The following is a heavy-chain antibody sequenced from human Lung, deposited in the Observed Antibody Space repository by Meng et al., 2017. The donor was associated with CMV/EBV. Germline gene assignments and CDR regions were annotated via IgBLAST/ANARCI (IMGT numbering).Heavy chain of an antibody. CDR3: ARNLPAAPPYYYYGMDV. D-gene: IGHD2-15*01. Sequence: SETLSLXCTVSGGSISSYYWSWSRQPPGKGLEWIGYIYYSGSTNYNPSLKSRVTISVDTSKNQFSLKLSSVTAADTAVYYCARNLPAAPPYYYYGMDVWGQGXTVTVSS. V-gene: IGHV4-59*01. CDR2: IYYSGST. CDR1: GGSISSYY. J-gene: IGHJ6*02.